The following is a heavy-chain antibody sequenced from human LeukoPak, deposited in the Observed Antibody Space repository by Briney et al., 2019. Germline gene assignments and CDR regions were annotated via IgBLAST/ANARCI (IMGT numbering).Heavy chain of an antibody. D-gene: IGHD3/OR15-3a*01. CDR3: TREETGYYTPTYYFDY. J-gene: IGHJ4*02. V-gene: IGHV3-49*03. Sequence: PGGSLRLSCTASGFTFGDYAMSWFRQAPGKGLEWVGFIRSKAYGGTTEYAASVKVRFTISRDDSKSIAYLQMNSLKTEDTAVYYCTREETGYYTPTYYFDYWGQGTLVTVSS. CDR2: IRSKAYGGTT. CDR1: GFTFGDYA.